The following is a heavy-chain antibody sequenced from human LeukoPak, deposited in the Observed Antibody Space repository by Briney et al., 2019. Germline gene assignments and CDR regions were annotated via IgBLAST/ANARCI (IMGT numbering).Heavy chain of an antibody. V-gene: IGHV3-7*01. Sequence: HSGGSLRLSCAASGFTFSSYWMSWVRQAPGKGLEWVANIKKDGSEKYYVDSVKGRFTISRDNAKNSLYLQMNSLRAEDTAVYYCARDDPYDSDAFDIWGQGTMVTVSS. D-gene: IGHD2-15*01. CDR1: GFTFSSYW. CDR2: IKKDGSEK. J-gene: IGHJ3*02. CDR3: ARDDPYDSDAFDI.